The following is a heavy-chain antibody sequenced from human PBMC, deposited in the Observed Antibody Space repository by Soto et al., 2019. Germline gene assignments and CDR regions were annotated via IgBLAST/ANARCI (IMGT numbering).Heavy chain of an antibody. CDR2: IYHSGST. Sequence: SETLSLTFAAFSGSISSYNWWSWVRQPPGKGLEWIGEIYHSGSTNYNPSLKSRVTMSVDRSKNQFSLKLSSVTAADTAVYYCARAYSSSSFFDSWGQGTLVTVSS. CDR3: ARAYSSSSFFDS. V-gene: IGHV4-4*02. J-gene: IGHJ4*02. CDR1: SGSISSYNW. D-gene: IGHD6-6*01.